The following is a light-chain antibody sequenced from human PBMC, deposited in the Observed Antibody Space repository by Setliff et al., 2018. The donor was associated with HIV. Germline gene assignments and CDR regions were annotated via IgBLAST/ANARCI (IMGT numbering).Light chain of an antibody. J-gene: IGLJ1*01. CDR1: SSDVGGYNS. CDR2: EVS. CDR3: SSYTSSSTDV. Sequence: QSALAQPASVSGSPGQSITISCTGTSSDVGGYNSVSWYQQHPGKAPKLMIYEVSNRPSGVSNRFSGSKSGNTASLTISGLQAVDEADDVCSSYTSSSTDVFGTGTKVTV. V-gene: IGLV2-14*01.